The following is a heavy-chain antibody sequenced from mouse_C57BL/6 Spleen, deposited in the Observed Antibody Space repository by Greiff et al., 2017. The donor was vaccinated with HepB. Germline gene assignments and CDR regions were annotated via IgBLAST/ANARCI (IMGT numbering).Heavy chain of an antibody. CDR3: ARSSPYYGSSYGAMDY. V-gene: IGHV2-6*01. CDR1: GFSFTSYG. Sequence: VMLVESGPGLVAPSQSLSITCTVSGFSFTSYGVDWVRQSPGKGLEWLGVIWGVGSTNYNSALKSRLSISKDNSKSQVFLKMNSLQTDDTAMYYCARSSPYYGSSYGAMDYWGQGTSVTVSS. J-gene: IGHJ4*01. D-gene: IGHD1-1*01. CDR2: IWGVGST.